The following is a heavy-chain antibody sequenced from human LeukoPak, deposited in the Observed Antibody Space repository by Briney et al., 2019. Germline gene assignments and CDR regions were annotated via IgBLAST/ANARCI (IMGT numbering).Heavy chain of an antibody. CDR1: GGSISSGSYY. D-gene: IGHD6-6*01. CDR2: IYTSGST. Sequence: SETLSLTCTVSGGSISSGSYYWSWIRQPAGKGLEWIGRIYTSGSTNYNPSLKSRVTISVDTSKNQFSLKLSSVTAADTAVYYCARVEYSSSSYYYYYMDVWGQGTLVTVSS. V-gene: IGHV4-61*02. CDR3: ARVEYSSSSYYYYYMDV. J-gene: IGHJ6*03.